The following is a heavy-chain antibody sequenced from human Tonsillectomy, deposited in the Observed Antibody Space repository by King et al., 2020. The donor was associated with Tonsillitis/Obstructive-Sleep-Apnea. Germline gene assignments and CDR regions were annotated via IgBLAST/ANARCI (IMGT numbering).Heavy chain of an antibody. J-gene: IGHJ6*03. CDR3: AKAFSLGYYYYYMDV. D-gene: IGHD2/OR15-2a*01. Sequence: VQLVESGGGLVQPGGSLRLSCAASGFTFSSYAMSWVRQAPGKGLEWVSGISGSGGSTYYANSVKGRFTIFIDNSKNTLYLQMNSLRVEDTAVYYCAKAFSLGYYYYYMDVWGKGTTVTVSS. CDR1: GFTFSSYA. CDR2: ISGSGGST. V-gene: IGHV3-23*04.